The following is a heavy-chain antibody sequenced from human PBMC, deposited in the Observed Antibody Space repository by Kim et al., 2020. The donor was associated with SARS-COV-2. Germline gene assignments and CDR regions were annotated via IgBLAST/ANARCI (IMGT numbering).Heavy chain of an antibody. D-gene: IGHD6-19*01. V-gene: IGHV4-59*01. CDR2: IYYSGST. Sequence: SETLSLTCTVSGGSISSYYWSWIRQPPGKGLEWIGYIYYSGSTNYNPSLKSRVTISVDTSKNQFSLKLSSVTAADTAVYYCAVIAVAGGKYYFDYWGQGTLVTVSS. CDR3: AVIAVAGGKYYFDY. CDR1: GGSISSYY. J-gene: IGHJ4*02.